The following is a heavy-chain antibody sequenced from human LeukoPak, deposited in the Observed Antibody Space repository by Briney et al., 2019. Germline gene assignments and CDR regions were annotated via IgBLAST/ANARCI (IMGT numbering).Heavy chain of an antibody. CDR2: ISSSGRNK. CDR3: ARQPDYYYYGMDV. CDR1: GFTFSSYE. J-gene: IGHJ6*02. D-gene: IGHD1-14*01. Sequence: GGSLRLSCAASGFTFSSYEMNWVRQAPGKGPEWVSYISSSGRNKYYADSVKGRFTISRDNAKKSLYLQMNSLRAEDTAVYYCARQPDYYYYGMDVWGQGTMVTVSS. V-gene: IGHV3-48*03.